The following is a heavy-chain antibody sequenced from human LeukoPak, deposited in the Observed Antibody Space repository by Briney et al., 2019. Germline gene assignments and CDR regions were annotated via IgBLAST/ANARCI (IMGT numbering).Heavy chain of an antibody. CDR2: IYYSGST. CDR3: ARSLEFLHSGYDAFDI. V-gene: IGHV4-39*07. CDR1: GGSISSSSYY. Sequence: PSETLSLTCTVSGGSISSSSYYWGWLRQPPGKGLEWIGSIYYSGSTYYNPSLKSRVTISVDRSKNQFSLKLSSVTAADTAVYYCARSLEFLHSGYDAFDIWGQGTMVTVSS. D-gene: IGHD5-12*01. J-gene: IGHJ3*02.